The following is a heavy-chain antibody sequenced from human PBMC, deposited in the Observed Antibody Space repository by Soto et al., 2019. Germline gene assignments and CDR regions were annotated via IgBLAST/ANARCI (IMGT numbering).Heavy chain of an antibody. CDR2: INHSGST. J-gene: IGHJ4*02. D-gene: IGHD5-12*01. V-gene: IGHV4-34*01. Sequence: SETLSLTCAVYGGSFSGYYWSWLRQPPGKGLEWIGEINHSGSTNYNPSLKSRVTISVDTSKNQFSLKLSSVTAADTAVYYCARVYSGYDFDYWGQGTLVTGSS. CDR3: ARVYSGYDFDY. CDR1: GGSFSGYY.